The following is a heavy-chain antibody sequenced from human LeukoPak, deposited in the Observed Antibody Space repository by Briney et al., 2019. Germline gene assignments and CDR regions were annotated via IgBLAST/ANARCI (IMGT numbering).Heavy chain of an antibody. CDR2: IYYSGST. CDR1: GGSISSHY. V-gene: IGHV4-59*11. CDR3: ARSLGYCSSTSCYEFDP. J-gene: IGHJ5*02. Sequence: SETLSLTCTVSGGSISSHYWSWIRQPPGKGLEWIGYIYYSGSTNYNPSLKNRVTISVDTSKNQFSLKLSSVTAADTAVYYCARSLGYCSSTSCYEFDPWGQGTLVTVSS. D-gene: IGHD2-2*01.